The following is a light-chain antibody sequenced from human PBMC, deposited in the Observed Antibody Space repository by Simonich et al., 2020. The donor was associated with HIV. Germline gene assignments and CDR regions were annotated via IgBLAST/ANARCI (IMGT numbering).Light chain of an antibody. J-gene: IGKJ1*01. CDR2: WAS. CDR3: QQYYSTPQT. CDR1: QSVLSSSNNKNY. Sequence: DIVMTQSPASLAVSLGESATITCNSSQSVLSSSNNKNYLAWYQHKPGQPPNLLIYWASTRESGVPDRFSGSGSGTDFTLTINSLQAEDVAVYYCQQYYSTPQTFGQGTKVEIK. V-gene: IGKV4-1*01.